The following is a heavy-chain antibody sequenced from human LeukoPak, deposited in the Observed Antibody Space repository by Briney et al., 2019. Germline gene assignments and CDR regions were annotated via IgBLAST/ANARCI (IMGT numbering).Heavy chain of an antibody. CDR3: ARGRSRLFNY. Sequence: SETLSLTCAVYGGSFSGYYWSWIRQPPGKGLEWIGEINHSGSTNYNPSLKSRVTISVDTSKNQLSLKLSSVTAADTAVYYCARGRSRLFNYWGQGTLVTVSS. CDR1: GGSFSGYY. J-gene: IGHJ4*02. D-gene: IGHD3-16*01. CDR2: INHSGST. V-gene: IGHV4-34*01.